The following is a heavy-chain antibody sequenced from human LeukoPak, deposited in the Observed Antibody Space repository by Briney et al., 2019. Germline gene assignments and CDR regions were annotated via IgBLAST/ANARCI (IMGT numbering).Heavy chain of an antibody. CDR1: GGSISSYY. CDR3: ATYSTLRGYSGYDYYFDY. Sequence: SETLSLTCTVSGGSISSYYWSWIRQPPGKGLEWIGYIYYSGSTNYNPSLKSRVTISVDTSKNQFSLKLSSVTAADTAVYYCATYSTLRGYSGYDYYFDYWGQGTLVTVSS. J-gene: IGHJ4*02. V-gene: IGHV4-59*08. CDR2: IYYSGST. D-gene: IGHD5-12*01.